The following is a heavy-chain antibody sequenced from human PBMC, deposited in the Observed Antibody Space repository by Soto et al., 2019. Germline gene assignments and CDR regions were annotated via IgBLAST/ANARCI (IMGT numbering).Heavy chain of an antibody. CDR2: IWYDGSNK. CDR1: GFTFSSYG. J-gene: IGHJ6*03. Sequence: GGSLRLSCXASGFTFSSYGMHWVRQAPGKGLEWVAVIWYDGSNKYYADSVKGRFTISRDNSKNTLYLQMNSLRAEDTAVYYCARPTENYYYYYMDVWGKGTTVTVSS. V-gene: IGHV3-33*01. CDR3: ARPTENYYYYYMDV.